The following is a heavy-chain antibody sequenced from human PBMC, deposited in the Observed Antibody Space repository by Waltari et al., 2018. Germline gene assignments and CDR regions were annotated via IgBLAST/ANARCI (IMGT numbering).Heavy chain of an antibody. Sequence: QVQLQESGPSLLKPSETLSLICTVSGGSISGFYWSWVRQPPGKGLDWIGYIYSTVSTNFTPPLKSRCTMSLDTSKSQFSLKLSSVTAADTAFYYCARGGGGDWEWFDPWGQGTLVTVSS. CDR3: ARGGGGDWEWFDP. D-gene: IGHD2-21*02. CDR1: GGSISGFY. CDR2: IYSTVST. J-gene: IGHJ5*02. V-gene: IGHV4-59*01.